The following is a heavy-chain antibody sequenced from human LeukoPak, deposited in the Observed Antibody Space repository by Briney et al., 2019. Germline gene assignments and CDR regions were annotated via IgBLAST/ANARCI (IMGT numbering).Heavy chain of an antibody. J-gene: IGHJ4*02. D-gene: IGHD6-6*01. CDR2: INHSGST. CDR3: ARDGPYSSSGNFDY. V-gene: IGHV4-34*01. Sequence: SETLSLTCAVYGGSFSGYYWSWIRQPPAKGLEEIGEINHSGSTNYNPSLKSRVTISVDTSKNQFSLKLSSVTAADTAVYYCARDGPYSSSGNFDYWGQGTLVTVSS. CDR1: GGSFSGYY.